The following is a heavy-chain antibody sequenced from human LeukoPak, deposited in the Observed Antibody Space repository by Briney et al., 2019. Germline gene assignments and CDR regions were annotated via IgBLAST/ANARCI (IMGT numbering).Heavy chain of an antibody. Sequence: GGSLRLSREASGLIFSDYSFNWIRQAPGKGLEWVSSINPLASSIYYADSVKGRFIISRDNAKNSLYLQMDSLRAEDAAFYYCARLRRNSDRSGYYYYYDYWGQGTLVTVSS. CDR1: GLIFSDYS. CDR2: INPLASSI. CDR3: ARLRRNSDRSGYYYYYDY. V-gene: IGHV3-21*01. D-gene: IGHD3-22*01. J-gene: IGHJ4*02.